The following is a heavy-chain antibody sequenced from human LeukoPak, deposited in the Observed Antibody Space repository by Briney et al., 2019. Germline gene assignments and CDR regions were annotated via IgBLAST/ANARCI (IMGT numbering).Heavy chain of an antibody. CDR3: ARPRDGSNYHFDY. D-gene: IGHD5-24*01. V-gene: IGHV3-73*01. CDR2: IKTKPNNYAT. J-gene: IGHJ4*02. CDR1: GLIFSDSA. Sequence: GGSLRLSCAASGLIFSDSAMHWVRQTSGKGLEWVGRIKTKPNNYATAYAGSVKGRFTVSRDDSKNTAYLQMNSLKIEDTAVYYCARPRDGSNYHFDYWGQGALVTVSS.